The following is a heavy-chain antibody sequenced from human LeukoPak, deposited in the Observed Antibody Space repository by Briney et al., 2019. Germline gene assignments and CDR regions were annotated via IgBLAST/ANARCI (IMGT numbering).Heavy chain of an antibody. V-gene: IGHV4-34*01. CDR2: GSDVGGT. CDR1: GASLNGHY. D-gene: IGHD3-10*01. Sequence: NPSETLSLTCAVYGASLNGHYWSWLRQPPGKGLEWIGDGSDVGGTKYNPSLKSRVTISADTSKNQFSLKLSSVTAADTAVYYCARDREEYGSGSYYNYYYYYMDVWGKGTTVTVSS. J-gene: IGHJ6*03. CDR3: ARDREEYGSGSYYNYYYYYMDV.